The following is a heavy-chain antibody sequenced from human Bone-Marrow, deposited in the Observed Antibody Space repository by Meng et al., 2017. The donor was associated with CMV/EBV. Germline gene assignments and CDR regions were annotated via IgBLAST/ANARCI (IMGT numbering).Heavy chain of an antibody. CDR1: GFTFSSYA. CDR2: ISGSGGST. V-gene: IGHV3-23*01. D-gene: IGHD2-8*01. CDR3: AKGDIVLMVYAMPFDY. Sequence: SGFTFSSYAMGWVRQAPGKGLEWVSAISGSGGSTYYADSVKGRFTISRDNSKNTLYLQMNSLRAEDTAVYYCAKGDIVLMVYAMPFDYWGQGTLVTVSS. J-gene: IGHJ4*02.